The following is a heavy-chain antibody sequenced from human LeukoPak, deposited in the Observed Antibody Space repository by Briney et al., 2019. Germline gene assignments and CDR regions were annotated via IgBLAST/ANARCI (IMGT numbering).Heavy chain of an antibody. CDR3: ARRGTSYYYYGMDV. CDR2: IYYSGST. Sequence: SETLSLTCTVSGGSIGSYYWSWIRQPPGKGLEWIGYIYYSGSTNYNPSLKSRVTISVDTSKNQFSLKLSSVTAADTAVYYCARRGTSYYYYGMDVWGQGTTVTVSS. J-gene: IGHJ6*02. V-gene: IGHV4-59*01. CDR1: GGSIGSYY. D-gene: IGHD2-2*01.